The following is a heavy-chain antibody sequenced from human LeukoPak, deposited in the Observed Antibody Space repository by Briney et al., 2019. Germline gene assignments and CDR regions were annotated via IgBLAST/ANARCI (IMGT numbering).Heavy chain of an antibody. CDR3: ARASDRRGYYFDY. J-gene: IGHJ4*02. Sequence: GGSLRLSCAASGFTFSSYAMHWVRQAPGKGLEWVAVISYDGSNKYYADSVKGRFTISRDNSKNTLYLQMNSLRAEDTAVYYCARASDRRGYYFDYWGQGTLVTVSS. V-gene: IGHV3-30*04. CDR2: ISYDGSNK. D-gene: IGHD2-2*01. CDR1: GFTFSSYA.